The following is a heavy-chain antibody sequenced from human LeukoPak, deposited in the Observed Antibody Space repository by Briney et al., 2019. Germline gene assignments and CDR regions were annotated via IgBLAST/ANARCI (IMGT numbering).Heavy chain of an antibody. CDR3: AKDGQSFNSMWDYLDS. CDR1: VFDFSTYA. Sequence: GGSLRLSCAASVFDFSTYAMSWVRQAPGKGLEWVSGIGGGDTHYADSVKGRFTTSRDNSKSTVELHMSSLRVEDTAVYYCAKDGQSFNSMWDYLDSWGRGTLVTVSS. CDR2: IGGGDT. J-gene: IGHJ4*02. V-gene: IGHV3-23*01. D-gene: IGHD1-26*01.